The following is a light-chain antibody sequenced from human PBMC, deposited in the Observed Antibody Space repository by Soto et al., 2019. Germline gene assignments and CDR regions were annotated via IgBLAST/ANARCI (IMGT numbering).Light chain of an antibody. J-gene: IGKJ1*01. Sequence: DIQMTQSPSTLSGSVGDRATITCRASQTISSWLAWYQQKPGKAPKLLIYKASTLKSGVPSRFSRSGSGTEFTLTISSLQPDDFATYYCQHYNSYSEAVGQGTKVE. CDR2: KAS. CDR1: QTISSW. V-gene: IGKV1-5*03. CDR3: QHYNSYSEA.